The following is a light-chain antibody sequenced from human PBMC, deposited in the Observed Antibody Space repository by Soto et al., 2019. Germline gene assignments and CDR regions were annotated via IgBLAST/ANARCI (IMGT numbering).Light chain of an antibody. J-gene: IGKJ1*01. CDR2: AAS. CDR3: QQLNSYPPWT. Sequence: AIRMTQSPSSFSASTGDRVTITCRASQGISSYLAWYQQKPGKAPKLLIYAASTLQSGVPSRFSGSGSGTDFTLTISSLQPEDFATYYCQQLNSYPPWTFGQGTKVEIK. V-gene: IGKV1-8*01. CDR1: QGISSY.